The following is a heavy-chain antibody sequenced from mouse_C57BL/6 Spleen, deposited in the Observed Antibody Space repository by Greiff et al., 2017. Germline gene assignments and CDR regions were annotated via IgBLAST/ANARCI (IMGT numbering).Heavy chain of an antibody. CDR2: IYPGDGDT. J-gene: IGHJ4*01. V-gene: IGHV1-82*01. CDR3: ARGWDDYYYAMDY. D-gene: IGHD4-1*01. CDR1: GYAFSSSW. Sequence: QVQLQQSGPELVKPGASVKISCKASGYAFSSSWMNWVKQRPGKGLEWIGRIYPGDGDTNYNGKFKGKATLTADKSSSTAYMQLSSLTSEDSAVYFCARGWDDYYYAMDYWGQGTSVTVSS.